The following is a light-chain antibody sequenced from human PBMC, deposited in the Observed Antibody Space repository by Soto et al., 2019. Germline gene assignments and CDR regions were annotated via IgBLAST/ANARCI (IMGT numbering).Light chain of an antibody. V-gene: IGLV2-14*01. Sequence: QSALTQPASVSGSPGHSITISCSGTSSDVGAYDFVSWYQQHPGKVPKLMIFEVSHRPSGVSHRFSGSKSGNMASLTISGLQAEDEADYYCSAYTTISALVVFGGGTKVTVL. CDR2: EVS. J-gene: IGLJ2*01. CDR3: SAYTTISALVV. CDR1: SSDVGAYDF.